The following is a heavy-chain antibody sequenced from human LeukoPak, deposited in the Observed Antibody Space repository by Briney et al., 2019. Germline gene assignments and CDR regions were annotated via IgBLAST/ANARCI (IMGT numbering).Heavy chain of an antibody. V-gene: IGHV1-69*05. Sequence: SVKVSCEASGGTFRSYAITWVRQVPGQGLEWMGDIIPMYRRTNYGQKFQGRVTITTDESMSTVYMDLSSLRYDDTALYYCARDRGPTMTTAGFDPWGQGTLVTVSS. CDR3: ARDRGPTMTTAGFDP. J-gene: IGHJ5*02. CDR2: IIPMYRRT. D-gene: IGHD1-1*01. CDR1: GGTFRSYA.